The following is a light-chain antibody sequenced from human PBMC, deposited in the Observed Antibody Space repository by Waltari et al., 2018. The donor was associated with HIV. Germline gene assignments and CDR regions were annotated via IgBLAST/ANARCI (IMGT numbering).Light chain of an antibody. CDR2: RTN. V-gene: IGLV1-47*01. CDR3: AAWDDGLSGPV. CDR1: SPNIGRNY. J-gene: IGLJ3*02. Sequence: QSVLTQPPSASGTPGQRVTISCSGSSPNIGRNYVYWYQQLPGTAPKLLIYRTNQRPSGVPDRFSGSKSGTSASLAITGLRSEDEADYYCAAWDDGLSGPVFGGGTKLTVL.